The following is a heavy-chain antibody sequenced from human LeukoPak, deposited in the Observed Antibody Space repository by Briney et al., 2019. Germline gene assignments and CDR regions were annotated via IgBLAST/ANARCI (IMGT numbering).Heavy chain of an antibody. CDR2: IYYSGST. CDR3: ARASRITIFGVVPGWFDP. CDR1: GGSFSGYY. Sequence: PSETLSLTCAVYGGSFSGYYWSWIRQHPGKGLEWIGYIYYSGSTYYNPSLKSRVTISVDTSKNQFSLKLSSVTAADTAVYYCARASRITIFGVVPGWFDPWGQGTLVTVSS. J-gene: IGHJ5*02. V-gene: IGHV4-31*11. D-gene: IGHD3-3*01.